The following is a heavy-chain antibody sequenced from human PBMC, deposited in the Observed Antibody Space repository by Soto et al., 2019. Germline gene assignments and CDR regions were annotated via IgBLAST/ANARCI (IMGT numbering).Heavy chain of an antibody. J-gene: IGHJ6*02. D-gene: IGHD3-16*01. CDR3: RGKAQPRHYYGMDV. CDR1: GGTFSSYA. Sequence: QVQLVQSGAEVKKPGSSVKVSCKASGGTFSSYAISWVRQAPGQGLEWMGGIIPIFGTANYAQKFQGRVTITADEPTSTDYMERSSLRSEETAVNYCRGKAQPRHYYGMDVWGQGPTVTVSS. CDR2: IIPIFGTA. V-gene: IGHV1-69*12.